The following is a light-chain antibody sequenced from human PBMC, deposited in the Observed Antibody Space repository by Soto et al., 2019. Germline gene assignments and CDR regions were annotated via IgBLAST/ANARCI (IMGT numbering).Light chain of an antibody. Sequence: DIQMTQSPSSLTPSVGDRVPITXRASHGISCYLSWYQQRPGXLPKXXXDAXSTLQSGGPSRLSGSGAGTEFTLTISSLQPEYFANYFCQKYKTATCTFGQGTRLEIK. J-gene: IGKJ5*01. CDR2: AXS. V-gene: IGKV1-27*01. CDR1: HGISCY. CDR3: QKYKTATCT.